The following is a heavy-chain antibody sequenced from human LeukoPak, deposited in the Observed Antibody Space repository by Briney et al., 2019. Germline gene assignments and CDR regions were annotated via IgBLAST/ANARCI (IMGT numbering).Heavy chain of an antibody. CDR3: ARDIHMYYYESSGYYCVY. CDR1: GYTFTSYY. D-gene: IGHD3-22*01. V-gene: IGHV1-46*01. J-gene: IGHJ4*02. Sequence: ASVKVSCKASGYTFTSYYMHWVRQAPGQGLEWMGIINPSGGSTSYAQKFQGRVTMTRDTSTSTVYMELSSLRSEDTAVYYCARDIHMYYYESSGYYCVYWGQGTLVTVSS. CDR2: INPSGGST.